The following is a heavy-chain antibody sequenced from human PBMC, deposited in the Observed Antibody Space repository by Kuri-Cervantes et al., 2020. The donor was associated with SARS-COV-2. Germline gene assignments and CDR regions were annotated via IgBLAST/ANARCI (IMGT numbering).Heavy chain of an antibody. D-gene: IGHD1-26*01. V-gene: IGHV4-34*01. CDR2: INDIGST. CDR1: GGPFSGYY. CDR3: ARVSGSGSNWAWYFDL. J-gene: IGHJ2*01. Sequence: GSLRLSCTVYGGPFSGYYWSWLRQPPGKGLEWIGEINDIGSTNYNPSLEGRVTISVDTSKNQFSLNLSSVTAADTAVYHCARVSGSGSNWAWYFDLWGRGTLVTVSS.